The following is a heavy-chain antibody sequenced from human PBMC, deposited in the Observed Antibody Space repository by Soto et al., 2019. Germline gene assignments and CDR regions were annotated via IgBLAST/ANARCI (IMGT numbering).Heavy chain of an antibody. D-gene: IGHD3-10*01. V-gene: IGHV5-51*01. J-gene: IGHJ4*01. CDR2: IYPGASDI. CDR3: ARQGTWRGSDNAAFDI. CDR1: GYTFIYFW. Sequence: PGESLKISCQASGYTFIYFWVAWVRQVPGKGLEWMGVIYPGASDIRYSPSFEGHVTISADKSTNTAYLQWSSLEAADTAIYYCARQGTWRGSDNAAFDIWDPGTLFAVSS.